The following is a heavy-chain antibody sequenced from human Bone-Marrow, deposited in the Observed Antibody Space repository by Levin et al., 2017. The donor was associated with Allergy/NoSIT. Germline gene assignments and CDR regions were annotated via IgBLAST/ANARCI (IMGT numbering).Heavy chain of an antibody. CDR2: INPNSGGT. CDR3: ARGARYCSSTSCYKSLSFDY. V-gene: IGHV1-2*02. Sequence: GASVKVSCKASGYTFTGYYMHWVRQAPGQGLEWMGWINPNSGGTNYAQKFQGRVTMTRDTSISTAYMELSRLRSDDTAVYYCARGARYCSSTSCYKSLSFDYWGQGTLVTVSS. CDR1: GYTFTGYY. J-gene: IGHJ4*02. D-gene: IGHD2-2*02.